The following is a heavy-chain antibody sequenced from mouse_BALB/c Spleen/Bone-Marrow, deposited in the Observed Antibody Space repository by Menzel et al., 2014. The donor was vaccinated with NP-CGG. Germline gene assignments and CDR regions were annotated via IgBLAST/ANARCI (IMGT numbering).Heavy chain of an antibody. V-gene: IGHV1-7*01. J-gene: IGHJ2*01. D-gene: IGHD2-14*01. CDR3: VLYYRYGYFVY. CDR1: GYTFTSYW. CDR2: INPSTTYS. Sequence: QVQLKESGAELAKPGASVKMSCKASGYTFTSYWMHWVKQRPGQGLEWIGYINPSTTYSAYNQKFKDKATLAVDKSSSTAYMHLSSLTSGVSAVYYCVLYYRYGYFVYWGQGTTLTVST.